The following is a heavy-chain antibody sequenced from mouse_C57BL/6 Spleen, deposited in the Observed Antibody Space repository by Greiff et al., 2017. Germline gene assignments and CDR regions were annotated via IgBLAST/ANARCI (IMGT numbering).Heavy chain of an antibody. CDR2: ISSGSSTI. D-gene: IGHD1-1*01. CDR3: VSCYYYDWYFDV. Sequence: EVKLVESGGGLVKPGGSLKLSCAASGFTFSDYGMHWVRQAPEKGLEWVAYISSGSSTIYYADTVKGRFTISRDNAKNTLFLQMTSLTSEDTAMYYCVSCYYYDWYFDVWGTGTTVTVSS. CDR1: GFTFSDYG. V-gene: IGHV5-17*01. J-gene: IGHJ1*03.